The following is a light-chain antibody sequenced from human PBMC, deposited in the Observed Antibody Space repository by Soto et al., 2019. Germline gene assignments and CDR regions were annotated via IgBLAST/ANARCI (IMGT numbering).Light chain of an antibody. CDR2: DVS. CDR1: SSDVGGYNY. V-gene: IGLV2-14*01. J-gene: IGLJ2*01. CDR3: SSYTISSTLGV. Sequence: QSALTQPASVSGSPGQSITISCTGTSSDVGGYNYVSWYQQHPGKAPKLMIYDVSNRPSGVSNRFSGSKSGNTASLTISGIQDEDEDDFYCSSYTISSTLGVFGGGNKLTVL.